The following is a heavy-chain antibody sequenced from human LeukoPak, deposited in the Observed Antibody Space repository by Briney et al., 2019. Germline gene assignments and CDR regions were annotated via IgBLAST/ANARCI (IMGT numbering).Heavy chain of an antibody. J-gene: IGHJ3*02. CDR3: ARETYYYDSSGYGSAFDI. CDR1: GFTVSSNY. CDR2: IYSGDST. D-gene: IGHD3-22*01. V-gene: IGHV3-53*01. Sequence: PGGSLRLSCAASGFTVSSNYMSWVRQAPGKGLEWVSVIYSGDSTYYADSVKGRFTISRDNSKNTLYLQMNSLRAEDTAVYYCARETYYYDSSGYGSAFDIWGQGTMVTVSS.